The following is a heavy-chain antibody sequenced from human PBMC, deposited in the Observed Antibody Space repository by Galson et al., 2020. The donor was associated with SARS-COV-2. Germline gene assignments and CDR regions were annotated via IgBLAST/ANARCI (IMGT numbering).Heavy chain of an antibody. V-gene: IGHV1-46*01. CDR1: GYTFTSYY. CDR3: ARDFTVTNVRQYYYYYGMDV. CDR2: INPSGGST. J-gene: IGHJ6*02. D-gene: IGHD4-17*01. Sequence: GESLKISCKASGYTFTSYYMHWVRQAPGQGLEWMGIINPSGGSTSYAQKFQGRVTMTRDTSTSTVYMELSSLRSEDTAVYYCARDFTVTNVRQYYYYYGMDVWGQGTTVTVSS.